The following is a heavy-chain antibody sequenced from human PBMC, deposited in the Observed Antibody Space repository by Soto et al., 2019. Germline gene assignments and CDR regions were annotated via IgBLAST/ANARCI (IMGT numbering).Heavy chain of an antibody. J-gene: IGHJ4*02. D-gene: IGHD1-26*01. V-gene: IGHV4-59*12. CDR2: IHYSGRT. Sequence: AETLSLTCSVSNGSISGFYWTCIRQPPGKILEWIGYIHYSGRTDYNPSLTSRATMSVDTSKNQFSLNLKSITAADTAVYYCVRVGVGIGNHFDSWGRGTLVTVSS. CDR3: VRVGVGIGNHFDS. CDR1: NGSISGFY.